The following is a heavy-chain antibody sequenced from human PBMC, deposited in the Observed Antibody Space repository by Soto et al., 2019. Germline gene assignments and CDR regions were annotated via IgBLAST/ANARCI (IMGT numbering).Heavy chain of an antibody. J-gene: IGHJ3*02. CDR3: ARDAKYYYDSSGYSLRCDAFDI. Sequence: SETLSLTCTVSGGSISSGDYYWSWIRQPPGKGLEWIGYIYYSGSTYYNPSLKSRVTISVDTSKNQFSLKLSSVTAADTAVYYCARDAKYYYDSSGYSLRCDAFDIWGQGTMVTVSS. D-gene: IGHD3-22*01. CDR1: GGSISSGDYY. CDR2: IYYSGST. V-gene: IGHV4-30-4*01.